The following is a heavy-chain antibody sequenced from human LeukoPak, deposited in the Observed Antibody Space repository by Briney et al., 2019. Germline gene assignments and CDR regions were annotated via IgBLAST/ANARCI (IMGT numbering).Heavy chain of an antibody. CDR2: IKQDGSEK. D-gene: IGHD3-22*01. V-gene: IGHV3-7*04. J-gene: IGHJ4*02. CDR1: GFTFSSYW. Sequence: PGGSLRLSCAASGFTFSSYWMSWVRQAPGKGLEWVANIKQDGSEKYYVDSVKGRFTISRDNSKNTLYLQMNSLRAEDTAVYYCARGFAINYYDSSGYLHWGQGTLVTVSS. CDR3: ARGFAINYYDSSGYLH.